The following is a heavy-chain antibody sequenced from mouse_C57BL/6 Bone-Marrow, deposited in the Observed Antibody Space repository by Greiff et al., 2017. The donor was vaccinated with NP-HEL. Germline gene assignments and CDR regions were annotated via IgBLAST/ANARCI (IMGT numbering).Heavy chain of an antibody. J-gene: IGHJ4*01. CDR1: GYKFTDYE. CDR3: TREVTTDYYAMDY. CDR2: IDPETGGT. Sequence: LVESGAELVRPGASVTLSCKASGYKFTDYEMHWVKQTPVHGLEWIGAIDPETGGTAYNQKFKGKAILTADKSSSTAYMELRSLTSEDSAVYYCTREVTTDYYAMDYWGQGTSVTVSS. D-gene: IGHD2-2*01. V-gene: IGHV1-15*01.